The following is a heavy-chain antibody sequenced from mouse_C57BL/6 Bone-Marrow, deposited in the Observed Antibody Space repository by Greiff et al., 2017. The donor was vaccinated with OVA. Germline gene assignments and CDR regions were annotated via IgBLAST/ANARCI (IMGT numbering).Heavy chain of an antibody. CDR3: ARDNGGWYFDV. Sequence: EVKLVEPGGGLVKPGGSLKLSCAASGFTFSSYAMSWVRQTPEKRLEWVATISDGGSYTYYPDNVKGRITISRDNAKNNMYLQMSRLKSEDTAMYYCARDNGGWYFDVWGTGTTVTVSS. CDR1: GFTFSSYA. J-gene: IGHJ1*03. CDR2: ISDGGSYT. V-gene: IGHV5-4*01.